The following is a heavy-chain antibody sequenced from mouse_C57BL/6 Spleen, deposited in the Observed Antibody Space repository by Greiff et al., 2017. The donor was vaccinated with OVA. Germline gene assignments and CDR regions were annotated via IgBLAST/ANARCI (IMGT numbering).Heavy chain of an antibody. J-gene: IGHJ1*03. CDR1: GFNIKDDY. D-gene: IGHD1-1*01. Sequence: EVQLQQSGAELVRPGASVKLSCTASGFNIKDDYMHWVKQRPELGLEWIGWIDPENGDTEYASKFQGKATITADTSSNTAYLQLSSLTSEDTAVYYCTTWETTVVATDFDVWGTGTTVTVSS. CDR3: TTWETTVVATDFDV. CDR2: IDPENGDT. V-gene: IGHV14-4*01.